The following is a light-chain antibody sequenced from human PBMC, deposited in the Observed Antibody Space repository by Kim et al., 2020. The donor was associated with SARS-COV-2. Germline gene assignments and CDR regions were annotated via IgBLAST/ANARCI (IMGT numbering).Light chain of an antibody. CDR3: HQRSNWPNS. Sequence: SLSPVERSTRSCRASQSVGSYLAWYQQKPGPAPSLLIYDASNRATGIPAMFSGSGSGTDFTLTISSLEPEALALYYCHQRSNWPNSFGQGTKLEI. J-gene: IGKJ2*03. CDR1: QSVGSY. V-gene: IGKV3-11*01. CDR2: DAS.